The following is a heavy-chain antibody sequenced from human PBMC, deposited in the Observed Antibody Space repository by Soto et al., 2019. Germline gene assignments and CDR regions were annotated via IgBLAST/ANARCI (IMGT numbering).Heavy chain of an antibody. CDR2: IYWDDDK. CDR3: AHKPLTTTGAFDP. V-gene: IGHV2-5*02. J-gene: IGHJ5*02. Sequence: QITLKESGPALVKPTQTLTLTCTFSGFSLTRGVGVAWIRQPPGKALEWLALIYWDDDKRYSSSLKSRLTIXKDTSKNQVVLIMTNMDPVDTATYYCAHKPLTTTGAFDPWGQGTLVXXXS. D-gene: IGHD4-17*01. CDR1: GFSLTRGVG.